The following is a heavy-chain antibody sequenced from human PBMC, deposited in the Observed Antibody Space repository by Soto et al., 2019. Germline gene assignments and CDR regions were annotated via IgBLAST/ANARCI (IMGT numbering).Heavy chain of an antibody. V-gene: IGHV4-4*02. Sequence: SETLSLTCAVSGGSIRSNNWWSWVRQPPGKGLEWIGEIFHSGSTNYNPSLKTRVTISVDKSKNQFSLKLSSVTAADTDVYYCAAGGGLPRYYWGQGTLVTVSS. CDR3: AAGGGLPRYY. CDR2: IFHSGST. J-gene: IGHJ4*02. CDR1: GGSIRSNNW. D-gene: IGHD5-12*01.